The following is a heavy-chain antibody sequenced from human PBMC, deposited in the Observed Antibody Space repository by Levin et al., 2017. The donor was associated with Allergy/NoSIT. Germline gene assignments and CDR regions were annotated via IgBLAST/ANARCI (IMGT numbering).Heavy chain of an antibody. CDR3: ARGCITMVRGVPTHFDY. CDR1: GGSFSGYY. Sequence: SETLSLTCAVYGGSFSGYYWSWIRQPPGKGLEWIGEINHSGSTNYNPSLKSRVTISVDTSKNQFSLKLSSVTAADTAVYYCARGCITMVRGVPTHFDYWGQGTLVTVSS. J-gene: IGHJ4*02. CDR2: INHSGST. V-gene: IGHV4-34*01. D-gene: IGHD3-10*01.